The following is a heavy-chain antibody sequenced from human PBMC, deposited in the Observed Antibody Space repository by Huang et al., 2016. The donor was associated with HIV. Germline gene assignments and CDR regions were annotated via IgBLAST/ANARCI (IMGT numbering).Heavy chain of an antibody. J-gene: IGHJ3*02. CDR2: IYWNDDK. CDR3: AHRPLLRVQLNTLDAFDI. D-gene: IGHD6-6*01. Sequence: TSGVGVGWNRQPPGKALEWIALIYWNDDKRYSPSLKSRLTITKDTSKNQVVLTMTNMDPVDTATYFCAHRPLLRVQLNTLDAFDIWGQGTMVTVSS. V-gene: IGHV2-5*01. CDR1: TSGVG.